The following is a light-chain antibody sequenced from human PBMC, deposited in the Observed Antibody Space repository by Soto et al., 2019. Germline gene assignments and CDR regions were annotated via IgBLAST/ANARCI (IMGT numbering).Light chain of an antibody. CDR1: SSNIGSSY. Sequence: QSVLTQPPSVSAAPGQKVTISCSGSSSNIGSSYVSWYQQLPGTAPKLLICENNKRPSGIPDRFSGSKSGTSATLDITGLQTGDEADYYCGTWDNSLSAGVFGGGTQLTVL. CDR3: GTWDNSLSAGV. J-gene: IGLJ3*02. CDR2: ENN. V-gene: IGLV1-51*02.